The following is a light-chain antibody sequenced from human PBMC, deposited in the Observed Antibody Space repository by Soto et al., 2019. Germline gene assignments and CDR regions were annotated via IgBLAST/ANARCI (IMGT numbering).Light chain of an antibody. Sequence: DIQMTQSPSSVSASVGDRVTMXXRASQSISSYLNWYQQKPGKAPRXLIYAASRLQSGVPARFSGSGAGTDFTLTITSLQPEDFGIYYCQQSYATVRTFGGGTKVDIK. CDR3: QQSYATVRT. CDR2: AAS. V-gene: IGKV1-39*01. J-gene: IGKJ4*01. CDR1: QSISSY.